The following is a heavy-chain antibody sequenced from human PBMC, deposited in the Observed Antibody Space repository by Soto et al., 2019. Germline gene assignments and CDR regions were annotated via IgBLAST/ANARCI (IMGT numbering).Heavy chain of an antibody. CDR2: IIPIFGTA. Sequence: ASVKVSCKASGGTFSSYAISWVRQAPGQGLEWMGGIIPIFGTANYAQKFQGRVTITADESTSTAYMELSSLRSEDTAVYYCARWVRQDIVVVPAAMYEGDYGMDVWGQGTTVTVSS. CDR3: ARWVRQDIVVVPAAMYEGDYGMDV. J-gene: IGHJ6*02. V-gene: IGHV1-69*13. CDR1: GGTFSSYA. D-gene: IGHD2-2*01.